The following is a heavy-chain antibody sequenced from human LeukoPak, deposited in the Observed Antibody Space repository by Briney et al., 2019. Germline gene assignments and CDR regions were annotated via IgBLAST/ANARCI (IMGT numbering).Heavy chain of an antibody. CDR3: ARGYYYDSSGYYYAPFDY. J-gene: IGHJ4*02. D-gene: IGHD3-22*01. CDR1: GGSISSSSYY. V-gene: IGHV4-39*01. CDR2: IYYSGST. Sequence: PSETLSLTCTVSGGSISSSSYYWGWIRQPPGKGLEWIGSIYYSGSTYYNPSLKSRVTISVDTSKNQFSLKLSSVTAADTAVYYCARGYYYDSSGYYYAPFDYWGQGTLVTVSS.